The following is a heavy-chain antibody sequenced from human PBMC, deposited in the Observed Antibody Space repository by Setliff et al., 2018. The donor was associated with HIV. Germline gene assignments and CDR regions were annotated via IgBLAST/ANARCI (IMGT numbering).Heavy chain of an antibody. D-gene: IGHD5-12*01. V-gene: IGHV4-38-2*01. CDR2: IYHSGRT. Sequence: SETLSLTCAVSGYSISSGYYWGRIRQPPGKGLEWIGSIYHSGRTSYNPSLKRRVTISVDTSKNQFSLKLSSVTAADTAVYYCARMYSGYDWSPSGARTRYFDYWGRGTLVTVSS. J-gene: IGHJ4*02. CDR3: ARMYSGYDWSPSGARTRYFDY. CDR1: GYSISSGYY.